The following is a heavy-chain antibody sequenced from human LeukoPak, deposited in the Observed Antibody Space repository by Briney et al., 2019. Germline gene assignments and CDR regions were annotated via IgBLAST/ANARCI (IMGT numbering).Heavy chain of an antibody. D-gene: IGHD4-17*01. CDR1: GFTFSSYA. J-gene: IGHJ3*02. V-gene: IGHV3-23*01. CDR3: AKDPILTVTSAAFDI. CDR2: ISGSGGST. Sequence: GGSLRLSCAASGFTFSSYAMSWVRQAPAKGLEGVSAISGSGGSTYYADSVKGRLTISRDNSKNTLYLQLNSLRAEDTAVYYCAKDPILTVTSAAFDIWGQGTMVTVSS.